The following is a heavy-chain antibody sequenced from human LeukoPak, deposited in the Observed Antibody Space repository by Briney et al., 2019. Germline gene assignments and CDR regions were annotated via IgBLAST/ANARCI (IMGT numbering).Heavy chain of an antibody. D-gene: IGHD5-18*01. CDR2: IYSGDYT. CDR3: AREGVDTGMVRGYYYGLDV. CDR1: GFTVSNNY. Sequence: GGSLRLSCAASGFTVSNNYMTWVRQAPGKGLEWVSVIYSGDYTYYANSVKGRFTISRDNSKNTLYLQMNSLRAEGTAVYYCAREGVDTGMVRGYYYGLDVWGQGTTVTVSS. V-gene: IGHV3-66*01. J-gene: IGHJ6*02.